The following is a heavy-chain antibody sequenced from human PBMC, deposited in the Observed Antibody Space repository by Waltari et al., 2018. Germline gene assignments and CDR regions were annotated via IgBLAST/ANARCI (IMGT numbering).Heavy chain of an antibody. J-gene: IGHJ4*02. CDR2: IWYDGSNK. D-gene: IGHD3-22*01. V-gene: IGHV3-33*01. CDR1: GFTFSSYG. CDR3: AREATYYYDSSGYYNY. Sequence: QVQLVESGGGVVQPGRSLRLSCAASGFTFSSYGMHWVRQAPGKGREWVAVIWYDGSNKYYADSGKCRFTISRDNSKNTLYLQMNSLRAEDTAVYYCAREATYYYDSSGYYNYWGQGTLVTVSS.